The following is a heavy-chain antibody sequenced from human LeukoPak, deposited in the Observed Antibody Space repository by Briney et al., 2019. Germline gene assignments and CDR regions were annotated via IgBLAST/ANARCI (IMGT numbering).Heavy chain of an antibody. J-gene: IGHJ6*03. Sequence: GGSLRLSCAASGFTFSSYAMSWVRQAPGKGLEWVSAISGSGGSTYYADSVKGRFTISRDNSKNTLYLQMNSLRAEDTAVYYCAKDGHGLSTYHYYMDVWGKGTTVTVSS. V-gene: IGHV3-23*01. CDR1: GFTFSSYA. D-gene: IGHD2-2*01. CDR3: AKDGHGLSTYHYYMDV. CDR2: ISGSGGST.